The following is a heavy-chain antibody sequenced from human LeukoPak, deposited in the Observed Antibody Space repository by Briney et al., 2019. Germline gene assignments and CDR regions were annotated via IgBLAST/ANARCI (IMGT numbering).Heavy chain of an antibody. Sequence: GGSLRLSCAASGFTFSSYAMSWVRQAPGKGLEWVSAISGSGGSTYYADSVKGRFTISRDNSKNTLYLQMNSLRAEDTAVYYCAKRWQLLRIAVPDAFDIWGQGTMVTVSS. J-gene: IGHJ3*02. D-gene: IGHD1-26*01. CDR2: ISGSGGST. CDR3: AKRWQLLRIAVPDAFDI. V-gene: IGHV3-23*01. CDR1: GFTFSSYA.